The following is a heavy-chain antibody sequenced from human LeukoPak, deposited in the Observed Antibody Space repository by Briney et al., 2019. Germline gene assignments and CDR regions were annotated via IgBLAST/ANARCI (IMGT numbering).Heavy chain of an antibody. J-gene: IGHJ4*02. Sequence: GGSLRLSCAASGFIFSSYGMHWVRQAPGKGLEWVAVIWYDGSNKQYADSAKGRFTISRNNSKNTLYLEMNGLRAEDTAVYYCARSYDRSGYYFRMVEYWGQGTLVTVSS. D-gene: IGHD3-22*01. CDR1: GFIFSSYG. CDR3: ARSYDRSGYYFRMVEY. CDR2: IWYDGSNK. V-gene: IGHV3-33*01.